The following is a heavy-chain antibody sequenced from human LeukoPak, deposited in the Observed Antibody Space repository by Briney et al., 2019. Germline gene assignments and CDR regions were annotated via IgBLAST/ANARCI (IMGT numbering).Heavy chain of an antibody. V-gene: IGHV3-23*01. D-gene: IGHD3-3*01. Sequence: QPGGPLRLSCAASGFTFSSYAMSWVRQAPGKGLEWVSAISGSGGSTYYADSVKGRFTISRDNSKNTLYLQMNSLRAEDTAVYYCAKDIRDYYDFWSGYYPLYYFDYWGQGTLVTVSS. J-gene: IGHJ4*02. CDR1: GFTFSSYA. CDR3: AKDIRDYYDFWSGYYPLYYFDY. CDR2: ISGSGGST.